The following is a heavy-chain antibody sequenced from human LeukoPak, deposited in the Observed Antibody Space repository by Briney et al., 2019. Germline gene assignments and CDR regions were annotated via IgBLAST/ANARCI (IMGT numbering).Heavy chain of an antibody. D-gene: IGHD2-15*01. J-gene: IGHJ4*02. V-gene: IGHV3-48*01. CDR1: GFTFSSYS. Sequence: PGGSLRLSCAASGFTFSSYSMNWVRQAPGKGLEWVSYISSSSSTIYYADSVKGRFTISRDNAKNSLYLQMNSLRAEDTAVYYCASPPKRGVDYWGQGTLVTVSS. CDR3: ASPPKRGVDY. CDR2: ISSSSSTI.